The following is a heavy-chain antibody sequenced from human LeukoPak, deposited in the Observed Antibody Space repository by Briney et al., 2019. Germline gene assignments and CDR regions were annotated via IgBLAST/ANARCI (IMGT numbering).Heavy chain of an antibody. CDR3: AKIPYGVPTLSGYFDY. CDR2: IRNSGVST. CDR1: GFTFSTSA. Sequence: GGSLRLSCSASGFTFSTSAMSWVPQAPGKGLLWVSSIRNSGVSTWYADSVKGRLTISRDNPNNTLYLQMNSLRAEDTAVYYCAKIPYGVPTLSGYFDYWGQGTLVAVSS. J-gene: IGHJ4*02. D-gene: IGHD4/OR15-4a*01. V-gene: IGHV3-23*01.